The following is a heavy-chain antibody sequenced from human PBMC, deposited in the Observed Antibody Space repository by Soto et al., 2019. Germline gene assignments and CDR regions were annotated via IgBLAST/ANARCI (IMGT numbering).Heavy chain of an antibody. J-gene: IGHJ4*02. V-gene: IGHV3-33*01. D-gene: IGHD6-13*01. Sequence: RLSCAASGFTFSDYAMHWVRQAPGKGLEWVASIWFDGATKYYADSVKGRFTISRDNSKNTVYLQMNSLRAEDSALYHCGRGGFSTNWRFDYWGQGTLVTVSS. CDR1: GFTFSDYA. CDR2: IWFDGATK. CDR3: GRGGFSTNWRFDY.